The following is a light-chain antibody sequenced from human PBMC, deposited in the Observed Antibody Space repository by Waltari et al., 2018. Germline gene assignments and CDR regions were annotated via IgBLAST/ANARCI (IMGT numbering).Light chain of an antibody. V-gene: IGLV3-19*01. Sequence: SSELTQDPAVSVALGQTVRITCQGDSLRSYYASWYQQKPGQAPVLVIYGKNNLPSGIPDRFSGSSSGNTASLTITGAQAEDEADYYCNSRDSSGNNWVFGGGTKLTVL. CDR3: NSRDSSGNNWV. CDR1: SLRSYY. J-gene: IGLJ3*02. CDR2: GKN.